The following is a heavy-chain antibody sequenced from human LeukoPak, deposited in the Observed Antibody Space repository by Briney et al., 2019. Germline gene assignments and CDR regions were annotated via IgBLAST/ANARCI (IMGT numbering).Heavy chain of an antibody. V-gene: IGHV3-48*01. J-gene: IGHJ4*02. CDR2: INADSSTT. D-gene: IGHD3-22*01. Sequence: GGSLRLSCAASGFTFSTYNMNWVRQPPGKGLEWISYINADSSTTQYADSVRGGFTHSRDNDKNSLYLKMNSLRAEDTAVYYCVRDNSRGQSLGVIYWGQGSLVTVSS. CDR1: GFTFSTYN. CDR3: VRDNSRGQSLGVIY.